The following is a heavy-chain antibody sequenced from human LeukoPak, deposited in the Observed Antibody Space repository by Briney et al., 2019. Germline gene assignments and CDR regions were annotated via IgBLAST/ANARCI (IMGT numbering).Heavy chain of an antibody. V-gene: IGHV3-66*01. CDR3: ARGTVTXVDY. CDR1: GFTVSSNY. J-gene: IGHJ4*02. CDR2: IYSGGST. Sequence: RLSCAASGFTVSSNYMSWVGQAXGRGLEWVSVIYSGGSTYYADSVKGRFTISRDNSKNTLFLQMNSLRAGDTAVYYCARGTVTXVDYWGQGTLVTVXS. D-gene: IGHD3-10*01.